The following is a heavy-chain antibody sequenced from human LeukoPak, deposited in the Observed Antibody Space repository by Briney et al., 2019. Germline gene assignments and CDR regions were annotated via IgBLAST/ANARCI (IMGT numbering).Heavy chain of an antibody. CDR3: AKDPRDGYNGASGY. D-gene: IGHD5-24*01. CDR1: GFTFSSYA. V-gene: IGHV3-23*01. Sequence: GGSLRLSCASSGFTFSSYAMSWVRQAPGKGLEWVSAISGSGGSTYYADSVKGRFTISRDNSKNTLYLQMNSLRAEDTAVYYCAKDPRDGYNGASGYWGQGTLVTV. CDR2: ISGSGGST. J-gene: IGHJ4*02.